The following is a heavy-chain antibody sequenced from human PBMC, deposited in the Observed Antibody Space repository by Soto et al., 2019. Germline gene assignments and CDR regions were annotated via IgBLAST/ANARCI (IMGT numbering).Heavy chain of an antibody. D-gene: IGHD1-26*01. J-gene: IGHJ5*01. V-gene: IGHV3-48*02. CDR2: ISSSSSTK. Sequence: EVQLVESGGGLVQPGGSLRLSCAASGFTFSNYAMNWVRRAPEKGLEWVSYISSSSSTKFYADSVKGRFTISRDNAKNSLYLQMNSLRDEDTAVYYCARERADSGSFPFDFWGPGTLVTVSS. CDR3: ARERADSGSFPFDF. CDR1: GFTFSNYA.